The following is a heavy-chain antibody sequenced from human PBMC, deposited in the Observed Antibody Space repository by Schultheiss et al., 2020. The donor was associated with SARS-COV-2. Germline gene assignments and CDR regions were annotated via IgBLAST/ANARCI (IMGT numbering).Heavy chain of an antibody. D-gene: IGHD3-16*01. V-gene: IGHV3-21*01. J-gene: IGHJ6*03. CDR1: GFIFNNYN. Sequence: GGSLRLSCAASGFIFNNYNMNWVRQAPGKGLEWVSCVCGGSGDKYYADSIKGRFTVSRDNAKNALCLQMTGLRAEDTAVYYCAREPSERHYYENYYMDVWGTGTAVTVSS. CDR3: AREPSERHYYENYYMDV. CDR2: VCGGSGDK.